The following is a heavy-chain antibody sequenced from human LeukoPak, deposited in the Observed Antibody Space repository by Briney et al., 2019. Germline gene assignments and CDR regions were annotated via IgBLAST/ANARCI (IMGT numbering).Heavy chain of an antibody. CDR1: GYTFTNYY. CDR3: ARDIAPRPGPEYYFDS. CDR2: INPGSGST. D-gene: IGHD6-6*01. Sequence: ASVKASCKASGYTFTNYYLHWLRQAPGQGLEWMGIINPGSGSTNYAQNFQGRVSMTTDMSTTTVYMELSHLRSEDPALYYCARDIAPRPGPEYYFDSWGQGTLVTVSS. J-gene: IGHJ4*02. V-gene: IGHV1-46*01.